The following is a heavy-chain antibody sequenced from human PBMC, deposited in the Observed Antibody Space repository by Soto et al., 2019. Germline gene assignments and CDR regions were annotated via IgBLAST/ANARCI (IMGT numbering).Heavy chain of an antibody. CDR1: GFTFSSYA. CDR3: ARDLSYYYDSSGYYPPAY. D-gene: IGHD3-22*01. J-gene: IGHJ4*02. Sequence: GGSLSLSCAASGFTFSSYAMHWVRQAPGKGLEWVAVISYDGSNKYYADSVKGRFTISRDNSKNTLYLQMNSLRAEDTAVYYCARDLSYYYDSSGYYPPAYWGQGTLVTVSS. CDR2: ISYDGSNK. V-gene: IGHV3-30-3*01.